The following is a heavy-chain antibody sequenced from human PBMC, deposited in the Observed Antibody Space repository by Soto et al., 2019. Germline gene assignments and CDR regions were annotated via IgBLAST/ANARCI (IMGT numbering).Heavy chain of an antibody. V-gene: IGHV4-59*01. J-gene: IGHJ4*02. Sequence: SETVSLTCXVAGGSISSYYWSWIRQPPGKGLEWIGYIYYSGSTNYNPSLKSRVTISVDTSKNQFSLKLSSVTAADTAVYYCASHNWNDYYYFDYWGQGTLVTVSS. CDR1: GGSISSYY. CDR2: IYYSGST. D-gene: IGHD1-1*01. CDR3: ASHNWNDYYYFDY.